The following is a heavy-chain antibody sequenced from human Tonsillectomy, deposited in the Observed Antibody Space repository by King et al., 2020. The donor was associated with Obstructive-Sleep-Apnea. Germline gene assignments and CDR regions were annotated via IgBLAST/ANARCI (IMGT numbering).Heavy chain of an antibody. D-gene: IGHD6-13*01. CDR3: AREGYSSSWYYFDY. Sequence: QLQESGPGLVKPSETLSLTCSVSGGSISSHYWSCIRQPPGKGLEWIGYIYYCGSTNYNPSLKRRVTISVDTSKNQLSLKLRSVTAADTAVYYCAREGYSSSWYYFDYWGQGTLVTVSS. J-gene: IGHJ4*02. CDR2: IYYCGST. V-gene: IGHV4-59*11. CDR1: GGSISSHY.